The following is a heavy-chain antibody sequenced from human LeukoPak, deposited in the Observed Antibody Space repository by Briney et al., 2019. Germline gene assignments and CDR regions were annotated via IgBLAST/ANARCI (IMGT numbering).Heavy chain of an antibody. D-gene: IGHD2-2*01. CDR3: ARVPPRYCSSTSCYLFDP. CDR2: IYTSGST. J-gene: IGHJ5*02. Sequence: SETLSLTCTVSGGSISSYYWSWIRQPAGKGLKWIGRIYTSGSTNYNPSLKSRVTMSVDTSKNQFSLKLSSVTAADTAVYYCARVPPRYCSSTSCYLFDPWGQGTLVTVSS. CDR1: GGSISSYY. V-gene: IGHV4-4*07.